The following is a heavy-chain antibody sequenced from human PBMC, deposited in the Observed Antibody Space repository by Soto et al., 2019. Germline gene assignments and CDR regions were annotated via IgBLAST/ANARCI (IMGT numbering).Heavy chain of an antibody. CDR2: INDRGSI. V-gene: IGHV4-34*01. D-gene: IGHD3-9*01. Sequence: QVQLQQWGAGPLRPLETLSLTCGVSGGSFCGYYWAWIRQSPGKGLEWIGEINDRGSINYNPSLKIRVSISVDTSKNHYSLNLRSVTAADTAVYYCARESHDILTGPPWVWYFDLWGRGTLVTVSS. J-gene: IGHJ2*01. CDR3: ARESHDILTGPPWVWYFDL. CDR1: GGSFCGYY.